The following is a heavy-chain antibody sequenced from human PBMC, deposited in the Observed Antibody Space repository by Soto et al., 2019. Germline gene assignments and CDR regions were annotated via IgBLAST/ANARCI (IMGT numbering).Heavy chain of an antibody. J-gene: IGHJ4*02. CDR1: GGSISSSSYY. Sequence: PSETLSLSCTVSGGSISSSSYYWGWIRQPPGKGLEWIGSIYYSGSTYYNPSLKSRVTISVDTSKNQFSLKLSSVTAADTAVYYCARQAGIALAGTGFDYWGQGTLVTVS. CDR2: IYYSGST. D-gene: IGHD6-19*01. V-gene: IGHV4-39*01. CDR3: ARQAGIALAGTGFDY.